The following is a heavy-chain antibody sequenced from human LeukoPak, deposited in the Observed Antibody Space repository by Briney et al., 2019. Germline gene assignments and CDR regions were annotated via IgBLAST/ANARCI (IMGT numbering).Heavy chain of an antibody. V-gene: IGHV4-59*08. CDR1: GGSFSGYY. D-gene: IGHD3-3*01. J-gene: IGHJ4*02. CDR3: ARHYDFWTGSYFD. CDR2: VYSNGNT. Sequence: SETLSLTCAVYGGSFSGYYWSWIRQPPGRGLEWIGFVYSNGNTNYNPSLKSRVTISVDASKNHFSLTLTSVTAADTAVYYCARHYDFWTGSYFDWGQGTLVTVSS.